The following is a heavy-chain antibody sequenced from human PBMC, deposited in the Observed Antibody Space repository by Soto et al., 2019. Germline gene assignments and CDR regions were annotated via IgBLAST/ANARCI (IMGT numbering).Heavy chain of an antibody. CDR1: GGSFSGYY. CDR2: INHSGST. Sequence: QVQLQQWGAGLLKPSETLSLTCAVYGGSFSGYYWSWIRQPPGKGLEWIGEINHSGSTNYNPSLKSRVTISVDTSKNQFSLKLSSVTAADTAVYYCARQQSSLSPTEDPSFSFDIWGQGTMVTVSS. J-gene: IGHJ3*02. V-gene: IGHV4-34*01. CDR3: ARQQSSLSPTEDPSFSFDI. D-gene: IGHD1-26*01.